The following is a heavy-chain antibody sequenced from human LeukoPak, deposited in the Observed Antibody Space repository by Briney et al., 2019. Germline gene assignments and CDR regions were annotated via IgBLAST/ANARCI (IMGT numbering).Heavy chain of an antibody. CDR1: GFTFPNYW. V-gene: IGHV3-7*01. CDR3: ARDSSRGDFEY. J-gene: IGHJ4*02. Sequence: PGGSLRLSCAASGFTFPNYWMSWVRRAPGKGLEWVANIKHDGSQKEHVDSVKGRFTISRDNAKNSLFLQMNSLRAEDTAVYFCARDSSRGDFEYWGQGTLVTVSS. D-gene: IGHD3-10*01. CDR2: IKHDGSQK.